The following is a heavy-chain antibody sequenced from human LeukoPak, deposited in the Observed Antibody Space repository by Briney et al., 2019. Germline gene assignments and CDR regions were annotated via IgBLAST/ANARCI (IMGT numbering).Heavy chain of an antibody. CDR2: IYYSGST. CDR3: ARTTEGGYSYGYFYYYYMDV. D-gene: IGHD5-18*01. V-gene: IGHV4-61*05. J-gene: IGHJ6*03. CDR1: GSSISSSSYY. Sequence: TSETLSLTCTVSGSSISSSSYYWGWIRQPPGKGLEWIGYIYYSGSTNYKSSLKSRVTISVDTSKNQFSLKLSSVTAADTAVYYCARTTEGGYSYGYFYYYYMDVWGKGTTVTISS.